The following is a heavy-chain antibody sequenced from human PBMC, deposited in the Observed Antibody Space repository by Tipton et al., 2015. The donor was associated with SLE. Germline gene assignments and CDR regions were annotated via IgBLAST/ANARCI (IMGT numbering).Heavy chain of an antibody. D-gene: IGHD2-8*01. J-gene: IGHJ6*02. CDR1: GTSISRSYH. Sequence: TLSLTCSVSGTSISRSYHWIWIRQPPGKGLEWIGYISSGGGTNYNPSLKSRVTMSVDTAKNQFSLKLTSVTAADTAVYYCARGMLTWRGAIVGVDVWGQGTTVNVSS. CDR2: ISSGGGT. CDR3: ARGMLTWRGAIVGVDV. V-gene: IGHV4-4*08.